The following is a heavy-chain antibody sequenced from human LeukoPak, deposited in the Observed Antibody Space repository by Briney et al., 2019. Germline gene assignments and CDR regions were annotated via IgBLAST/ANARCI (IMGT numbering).Heavy chain of an antibody. CDR1: GGSISSYY. D-gene: IGHD1-1*01. Sequence: SETLSLTCTVSGGSISSYYWSWIWQPPGNGLEWIGYIYYSGSTNYNPSLKSRVTISVDTSKNQFSLKLSSVTAADTAVYYCARGTNDDAFDIWGQGTMVTVSS. CDR3: ARGTNDDAFDI. CDR2: IYYSGST. V-gene: IGHV4-59*01. J-gene: IGHJ3*02.